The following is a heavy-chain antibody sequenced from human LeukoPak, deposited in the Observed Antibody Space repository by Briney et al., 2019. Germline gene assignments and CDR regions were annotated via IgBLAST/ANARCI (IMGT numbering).Heavy chain of an antibody. CDR2: ISSSSSYI. D-gene: IGHD2-15*01. J-gene: IGHJ3*02. V-gene: IGHV3-21*01. CDR3: VLGYCSGGSCYSGYDAFDI. CDR1: GFTFSSYS. Sequence: GSLRLSCAASGFTFSSYSMNWVRQAPGKGLEWVSSISSSSSYIYYADSVKGRFTISRDNAKNSLYLQMNSLRTEDTAVYYCVLGYCSGGSCYSGYDAFDIWGQGIMVTVSS.